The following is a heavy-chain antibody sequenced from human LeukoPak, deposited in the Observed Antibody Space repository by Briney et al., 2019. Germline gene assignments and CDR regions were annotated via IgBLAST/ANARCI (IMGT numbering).Heavy chain of an antibody. CDR2: ISGSGGST. CDR3: AKEVDTVMDWTNDAFDM. V-gene: IGHV3-23*01. D-gene: IGHD5-18*01. J-gene: IGHJ3*02. Sequence: GGSLRLSCAASGFTFSSYAMSWVRQAPGKGLEWVSAISGSGGSTYYADSVKGRFTISRDNSKNTLFLEVKSLRVEDTAVYHCAKEVDTVMDWTNDAFDMWGQGTMVTVSP. CDR1: GFTFSSYA.